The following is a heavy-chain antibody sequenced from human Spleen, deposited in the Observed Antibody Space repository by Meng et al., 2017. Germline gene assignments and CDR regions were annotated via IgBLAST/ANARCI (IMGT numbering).Heavy chain of an antibody. CDR2: ISSSGSTI. CDR3: ARPTGTTYPDY. CDR1: GFTFSDYY. D-gene: IGHD1-1*01. J-gene: IGHJ4*02. Sequence: GESLKISCAASGFTFSDYYMSWIRQAPGKGLEWVSYISSSGSTIYYADSVKGRFTISRDNAKNTLYLQMNSLKSEDTAMYYCARPTGTTYPDYWGQGTLVTVSS. V-gene: IGHV3-11*04.